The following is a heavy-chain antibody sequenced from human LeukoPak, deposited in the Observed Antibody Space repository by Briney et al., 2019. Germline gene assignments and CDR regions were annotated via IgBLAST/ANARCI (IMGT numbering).Heavy chain of an antibody. Sequence: GGSLRLSCVASGFPFSSYWMTWFRQAAGKGLEWVANIEQDGSKKSYVDSVKGRFTISRDNAKNSLYLQMNSLRAEDTAIYYCTRVGYIDEGIDYWGQGTLVTVSS. D-gene: IGHD5-24*01. CDR3: TRVGYIDEGIDY. CDR2: IEQDGSKK. CDR1: GFPFSSYW. J-gene: IGHJ4*02. V-gene: IGHV3-7*04.